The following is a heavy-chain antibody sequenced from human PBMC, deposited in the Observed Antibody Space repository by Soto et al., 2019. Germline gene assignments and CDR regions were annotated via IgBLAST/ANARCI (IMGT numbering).Heavy chain of an antibody. CDR1: GGSFSGYY. CDR3: ARGGREAPLRYYYGSGSPVGY. D-gene: IGHD3-10*01. CDR2: INHSGST. Sequence: SETLSLTCAVSGGSFSGYYWSWIRQPPGTGLKRIGEINHSGSTNYIPSLKSRVTISLDTSKNQFFLKLSSVTAADTAVYYCARGGREAPLRYYYGSGSPVGYWGQGTLVTVS. V-gene: IGHV4-34*01. J-gene: IGHJ4*02.